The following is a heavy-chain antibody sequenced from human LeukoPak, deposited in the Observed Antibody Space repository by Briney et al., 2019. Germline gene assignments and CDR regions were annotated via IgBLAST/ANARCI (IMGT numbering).Heavy chain of an antibody. CDR3: ARSSAVAGTEGTYYYYYYMDV. D-gene: IGHD6-19*01. V-gene: IGHV1-46*01. CDR1: GYTFSNYG. CDR2: INPSGGST. J-gene: IGHJ6*03. Sequence: ASVKVSCKASGYTFSNYGITWVQQAPGQGLEWMGIINPSGGSTSYAQKFQGRVTMTRDTSTSTVYMELSSLRSEDTAVYYCARSSAVAGTEGTYYYYYYMDVWGKGTTVTISS.